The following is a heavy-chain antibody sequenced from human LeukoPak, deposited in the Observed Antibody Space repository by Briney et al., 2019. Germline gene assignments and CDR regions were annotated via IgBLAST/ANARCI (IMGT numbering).Heavy chain of an antibody. J-gene: IGHJ4*02. V-gene: IGHV4-30-4*01. CDR2: IYYSGST. D-gene: IGHD3-22*01. CDR1: GGSISSGDYY. Sequence: PSQTLSLTCTVSGGSISSGDYYWSWIRQPPGKGLEWIGYIYYSGSTYYNPSLKSRVTISVDTSKNQFSLKLSSVTAADTAVYYCARAPQYYYDSSGYSDYWGQGTLVTVCS. CDR3: ARAPQYYYDSSGYSDY.